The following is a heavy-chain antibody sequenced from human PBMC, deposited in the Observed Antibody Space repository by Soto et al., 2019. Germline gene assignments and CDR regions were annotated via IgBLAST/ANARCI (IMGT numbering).Heavy chain of an antibody. Sequence: QVQLQESGPGLVKPSQTLSLTGTVSGGSISSAYYYWSWIRQPPGKGLEWIGHIYDSGSTYSNPSLQSQVNISMDTSKNQFSLKLSSVTAADTAVYYCARGPSGDKVDYWGQGTLVTVSS. D-gene: IGHD7-27*01. V-gene: IGHV4-30-4*01. CDR3: ARGPSGDKVDY. CDR1: GGSISSAYYY. J-gene: IGHJ4*02. CDR2: IYDSGST.